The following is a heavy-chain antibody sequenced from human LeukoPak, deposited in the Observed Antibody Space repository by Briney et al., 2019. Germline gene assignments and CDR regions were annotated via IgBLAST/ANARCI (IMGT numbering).Heavy chain of an antibody. CDR2: VWYDGSKK. D-gene: IGHD3-10*01. CDR3: AGEEDLRELRGGREFFQY. Sequence: TGGSLTLSCAASGFTFSFYGMHWVRQAPRKGLEWVAVVWYDGSKKYYADSVKGRFTISRDNSKNTVYLQMNSLRVEDTAVYYCAGEEDLRELRGGREFFQYWGQGTLVTVSS. CDR1: GFTFSFYG. V-gene: IGHV3-33*01. J-gene: IGHJ1*01.